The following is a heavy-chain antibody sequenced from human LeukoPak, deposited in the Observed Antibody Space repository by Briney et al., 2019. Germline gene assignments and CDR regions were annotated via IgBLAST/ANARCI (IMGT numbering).Heavy chain of an antibody. J-gene: IGHJ4*02. CDR1: GFSFSGYA. Sequence: GGSLRLSCAASGFSFSGYAMSWVRQAPGKGLEWVSLISGDGGSTYYADSVKGRFTISRDNSKNSLYLQMNSLRTEDTALYYCAKDIGLLQWLLNYFDYWGQGTLVTVSS. CDR2: ISGDGGST. CDR3: AKDIGLLQWLLNYFDY. V-gene: IGHV3-43*02. D-gene: IGHD6-19*01.